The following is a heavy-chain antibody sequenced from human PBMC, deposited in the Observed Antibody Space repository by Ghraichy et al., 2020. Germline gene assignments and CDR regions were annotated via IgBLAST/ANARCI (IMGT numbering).Heavy chain of an antibody. CDR3: ARFAAGGIAVAGAFEN. Sequence: SQTLSLTCVVSGGSIDSSNWWSWVRQPPGKGLEWIGEISHSGNTNYSPSLKGRLTISVDKSKQQFSLMLTSVTAADTAVYYCARFAAGGIAVAGAFENWGQGTLVTVSS. V-gene: IGHV4-4*02. J-gene: IGHJ4*02. D-gene: IGHD6-19*01. CDR2: ISHSGNT. CDR1: GGSIDSSNW.